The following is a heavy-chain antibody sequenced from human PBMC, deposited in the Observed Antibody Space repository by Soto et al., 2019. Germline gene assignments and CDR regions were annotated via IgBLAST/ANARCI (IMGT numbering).Heavy chain of an antibody. D-gene: IGHD3-10*01. Sequence: QVQLVQSGAEVKKPGSSVKVSCKASGGTFSSYTISWVRQAPGQGLEWMGRIIPILGIANYAQKFQGRVTITADKSTSTAYMELSSLRSEDTAVYYCARDENPSLSYSGSGRLPYGMDVWGQGTTVTVSS. J-gene: IGHJ6*02. CDR1: GGTFSSYT. CDR3: ARDENPSLSYSGSGRLPYGMDV. V-gene: IGHV1-69*08. CDR2: IIPILGIA.